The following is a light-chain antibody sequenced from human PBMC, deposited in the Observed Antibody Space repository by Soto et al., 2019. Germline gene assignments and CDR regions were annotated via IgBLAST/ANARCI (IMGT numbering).Light chain of an antibody. CDR2: GIS. CDR3: QQYNNWPHT. CDR1: QTISNN. J-gene: IGKJ2*01. Sequence: EVVMTQSPPTLSVSPEEKVTLSCRASQTISNNLAWYRKKPGQAPRLLIYGISTRATGLPARFSGSGSGTEFTLTISSLQSDDFALYYCQQYNNWPHTFGQGTKLEIK. V-gene: IGKV3-15*01.